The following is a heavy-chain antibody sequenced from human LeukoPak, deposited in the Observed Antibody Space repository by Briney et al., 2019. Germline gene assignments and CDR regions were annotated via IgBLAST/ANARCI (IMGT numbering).Heavy chain of an antibody. Sequence: PGGSLRLSCAASGFTVSSNYMSWVRQAPGKGLEWVSVIYSGGTTYYADSVKGRFTISRDSSKNTLYLQMNSLRAEDTAVYYCAREPGFDSSGYLNWFDPWGQGTLVTVSS. CDR2: IYSGGTT. CDR3: AREPGFDSSGYLNWFDP. V-gene: IGHV3-53*01. CDR1: GFTVSSNY. D-gene: IGHD3-22*01. J-gene: IGHJ5*02.